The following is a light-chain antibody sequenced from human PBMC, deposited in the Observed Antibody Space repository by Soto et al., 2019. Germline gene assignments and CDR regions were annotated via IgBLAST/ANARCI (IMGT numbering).Light chain of an antibody. CDR3: QQYDSFSTT. J-gene: IGKJ1*01. Sequence: DIQMTQYPSTLSASVGDRVTITCRASQSIRSWLAWYQQKPGKATQLLIYDASNLESGVPSRFSGSGSGTEFTLTISSLQPDDFATYYGQQYDSFSTTFGRGTKVEV. CDR1: QSIRSW. CDR2: DAS. V-gene: IGKV1-5*01.